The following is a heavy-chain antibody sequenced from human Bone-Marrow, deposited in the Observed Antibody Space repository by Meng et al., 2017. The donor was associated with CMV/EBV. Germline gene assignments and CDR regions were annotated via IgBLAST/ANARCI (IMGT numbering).Heavy chain of an antibody. CDR2: INHSGST. Sequence: GSLRLSCAVYGGSFSGYYWSWIRQPPGKGLEWIGEINHSGSTNYNPSLKSRVTISVDTSKNQFSLKLSSVTAADTAVYYCARGRGCSSTSCSVGTSEFDYWGQGTLVTVYS. J-gene: IGHJ4*02. D-gene: IGHD2-2*01. V-gene: IGHV4-34*01. CDR3: ARGRGCSSTSCSVGTSEFDY. CDR1: GGSFSGYY.